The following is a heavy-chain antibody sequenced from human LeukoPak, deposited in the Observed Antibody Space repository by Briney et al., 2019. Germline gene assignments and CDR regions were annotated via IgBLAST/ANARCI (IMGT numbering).Heavy chain of an antibody. Sequence: ASVKVSCKASGYTFTSYYMHWVRQAPGQGLEWMGIINPSGGSTSYAQKFQGRVTMTRDMSTSTVYMELSSLRSEDTAAYYCARGAPRYTVTTIHFDYWGQGTLVTVSS. D-gene: IGHD4-17*01. J-gene: IGHJ4*02. CDR2: INPSGGST. CDR3: ARGAPRYTVTTIHFDY. CDR1: GYTFTSYY. V-gene: IGHV1-46*01.